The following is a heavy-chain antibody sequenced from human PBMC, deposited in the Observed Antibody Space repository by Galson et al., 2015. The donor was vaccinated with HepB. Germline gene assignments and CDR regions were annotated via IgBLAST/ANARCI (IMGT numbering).Heavy chain of an antibody. J-gene: IGHJ4*02. CDR3: ARILWSGSYLWGVFDY. D-gene: IGHD1-26*01. CDR2: IKHDGSEK. CDR1: GLTFSSYW. Sequence: SLRLSCAASGLTFSSYWMSWVRQAPGKGLEWVANIKHDGSEKYYVDSVKGRFTISRDNAKNSLYLQINSLRAEDTAVYFCARILWSGSYLWGVFDYWGQGTLVTVSS. V-gene: IGHV3-7*01.